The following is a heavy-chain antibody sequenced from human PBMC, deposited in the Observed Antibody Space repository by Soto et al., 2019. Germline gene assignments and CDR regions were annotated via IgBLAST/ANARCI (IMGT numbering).Heavy chain of an antibody. J-gene: IGHJ3*02. D-gene: IGHD6-13*01. CDR3: AESSEDRGMAAPAAFDI. V-gene: IGHV1-58*01. Sequence: ASEKVSCKASGFTFTSSAVQWVRQARGQRLEWIGWIVVGSGNTNYAQKFQERVTITRDMSTSTAYMELSSLGSEDTAVYYCAESSEDRGMAAPAAFDIWGQGTMVTVSS. CDR1: GFTFTSSA. CDR2: IVVGSGNT.